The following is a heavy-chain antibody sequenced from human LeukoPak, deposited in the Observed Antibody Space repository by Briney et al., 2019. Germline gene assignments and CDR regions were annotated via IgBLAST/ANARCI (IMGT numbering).Heavy chain of an antibody. CDR2: IYSGGST. CDR3: ARDQEMYYFDY. V-gene: IGHV3-66*01. Sequence: GGSLRLSCAASGFTVSSNYMSWVRQAPGKGLEWVSVIYSGGSTYYADSVKGRFTISRDNSKNTLYLQMNSLGAEDTAVYYCARDQEMYYFDYWGQGTLVTVSS. J-gene: IGHJ4*02. CDR1: GFTVSSNY.